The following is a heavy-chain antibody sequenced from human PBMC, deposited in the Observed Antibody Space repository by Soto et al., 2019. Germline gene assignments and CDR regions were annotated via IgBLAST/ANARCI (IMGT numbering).Heavy chain of an antibody. Sequence: LSLTYAVSGGSISSGDYSWSWIRQPPGKGLEWIGYIYHSGSTYYNPSLKSRVTISVDRSKNQFSLKLSSVTAAETAVYYCARVQIDYYDSSGFSPWFDPWGQGTLVTVSS. CDR2: IYHSGST. J-gene: IGHJ5*01. CDR3: ARVQIDYYDSSGFSPWFDP. D-gene: IGHD3-22*01. CDR1: GGSISSGDYS. V-gene: IGHV4-30-2*01.